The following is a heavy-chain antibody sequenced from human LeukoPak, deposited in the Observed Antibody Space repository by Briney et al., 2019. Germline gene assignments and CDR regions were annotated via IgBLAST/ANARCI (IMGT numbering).Heavy chain of an antibody. CDR2: LYSGGDI. J-gene: IGHJ4*02. CDR1: GFTVSTNY. V-gene: IGHV3-53*01. CDR3: AKDSLRTVPKASFDY. D-gene: IGHD2-2*01. Sequence: PGGSLRLSCAVSGFTVSTNYMSWVRQAPGKGLEWVSILYSGGDIYYADSVKGRFTISRDNSRNTLYLQMNSLRVEDSAVYYCAKDSLRTVPKASFDYWGQGTLVTVSS.